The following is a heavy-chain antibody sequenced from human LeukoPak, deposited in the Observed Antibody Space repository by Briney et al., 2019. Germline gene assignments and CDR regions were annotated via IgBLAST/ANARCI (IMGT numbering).Heavy chain of an antibody. CDR1: GFMFDAYT. Sequence: PGGSLRLSCAASGFMFDAYTMHWVRQAPGKGLEWVSLINWGGGSRYYAASVKGRFTVSRDNSKNSLYLQMNSLRTEDTALYYCAKGDVDSPMNFYHWGQGTLVTVSS. CDR3: AKGDVDSPMNFYH. J-gene: IGHJ4*02. V-gene: IGHV3-43*01. D-gene: IGHD5-18*01. CDR2: INWGGGSR.